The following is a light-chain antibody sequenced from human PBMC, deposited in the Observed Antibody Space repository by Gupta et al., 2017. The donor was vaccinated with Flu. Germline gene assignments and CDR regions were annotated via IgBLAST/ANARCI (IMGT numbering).Light chain of an antibody. CDR3: QSSDITGYYRV. J-gene: IGLJ2*01. V-gene: IGLV3-25*02. CDR1: ALPKQY. Sequence: SYELTQPPSVSVSPGQRPKLTCSGDALPKQYSYWYQGKAGQAPVMVIYKDKERPAGIPERFSGSTSGTTVTLTIVAVQAEDEADYFCQSSDITGYYRVFGGGTKLTIL. CDR2: KDK.